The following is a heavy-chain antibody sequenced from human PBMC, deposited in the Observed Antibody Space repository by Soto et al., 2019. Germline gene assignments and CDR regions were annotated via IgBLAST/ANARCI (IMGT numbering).Heavy chain of an antibody. V-gene: IGHV3-23*01. Sequence: DVQLLESGGDLVQPGGSLRLSCAASGVTFSSYAMSWVRQAPGKGLEWVSSVSAGGDMTYYSDSVKGRFTISRDNSHNALFLQMNGLRAEDTALYYCARGDRGGSGSPASYYYSGLDVWGQGTTVTVSS. J-gene: IGHJ6*02. CDR1: GVTFSSYA. CDR3: ARGDRGGSGSPASYYYSGLDV. CDR2: VSAGGDMT. D-gene: IGHD3-10*01.